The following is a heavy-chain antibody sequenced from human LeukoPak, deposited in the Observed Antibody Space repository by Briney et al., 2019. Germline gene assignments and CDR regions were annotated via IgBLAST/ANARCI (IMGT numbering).Heavy chain of an antibody. V-gene: IGHV4-59*01. CDR2: IYYTGST. CDR3: ARWGSIAVARFDY. CDR1: CGSISSYY. J-gene: IGHJ4*02. D-gene: IGHD6-6*01. Sequence: SETLSLTCTVSCGSISSYYWSWIRQPPGKGLEGVGYIYYTGSTNYNPSLTSRVNISVDTSKNQFSLNLTSVTAADTAVYYCARWGSIAVARFDYWGQGTLVTVSS.